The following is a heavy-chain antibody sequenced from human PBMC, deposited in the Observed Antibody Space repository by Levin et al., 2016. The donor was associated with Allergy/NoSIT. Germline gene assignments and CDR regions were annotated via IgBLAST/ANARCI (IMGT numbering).Heavy chain of an antibody. CDR3: ARWIVVPAASFDY. J-gene: IGHJ4*02. D-gene: IGHD2-2*01. CDR2: ISSSSSYT. V-gene: IGHV3-11*06. Sequence: RQAPGKGLEWVSYISSSSSYTNYADSVKGRFTISRDNAKNSLYLQMNSLRAEDTAVYYCARWIVVPAASFDYWGQGTLVTVSS.